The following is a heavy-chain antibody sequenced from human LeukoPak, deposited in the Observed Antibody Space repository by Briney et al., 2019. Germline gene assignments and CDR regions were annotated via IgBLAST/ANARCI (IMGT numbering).Heavy chain of an antibody. CDR1: GFTVSSNY. V-gene: IGHV3-53*01. CDR3: ASHSPYGDYVGY. CDR2: IYSGGST. D-gene: IGHD4-17*01. J-gene: IGHJ4*02. Sequence: GGSLRLSCAASGFTVSSNYMSWVRQAPGKGLDWVSVIYSGGSTYYADSVKGRFTIPRDNSKNTLYLQMNSLRAEDTAVYYCASHSPYGDYVGYWGQGTLVTVSS.